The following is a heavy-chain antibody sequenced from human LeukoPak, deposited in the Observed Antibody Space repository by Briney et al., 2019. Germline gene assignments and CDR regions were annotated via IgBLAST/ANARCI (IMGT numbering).Heavy chain of an antibody. J-gene: IGHJ6*02. CDR3: ASALVRGDRYYYGMDV. CDR2: INHNSGGT. Sequence: ASVKVSCKASGYTFTGYYIHWVRQAPGQGLEWMGLINHNSGGTSYAQKFQGRVTLTRDTPISTAYMEVTRLRSDDTAVYYCASALVRGDRYYYGMDVWGQGTTVTVSS. CDR1: GYTFTGYY. D-gene: IGHD3-10*01. V-gene: IGHV1-2*02.